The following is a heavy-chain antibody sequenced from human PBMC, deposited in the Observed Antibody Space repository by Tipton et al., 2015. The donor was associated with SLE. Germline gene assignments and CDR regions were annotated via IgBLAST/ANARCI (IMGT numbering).Heavy chain of an antibody. CDR3: ARGWRSSGWAPHI. D-gene: IGHD6-19*01. CDR1: GGSFSGYY. J-gene: IGHJ3*02. V-gene: IGHV4-34*01. CDR2: IKHSGST. Sequence: TLSLTCAVYGGSFSGYYWSWLRQPPGKGLEWSGEIKHSGSTNYNPSLKSRVTISVDTSKNQFSLKLSSVTAADTAVYYCARGWRSSGWAPHIWGQGTMVTVSS.